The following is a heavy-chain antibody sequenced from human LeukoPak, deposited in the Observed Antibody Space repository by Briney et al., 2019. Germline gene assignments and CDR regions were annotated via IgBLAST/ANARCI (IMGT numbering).Heavy chain of an antibody. D-gene: IGHD6-6*01. CDR1: GFTFSSYA. CDR3: AKSSLVPPYDY. CDR2: ISGSGGST. V-gene: IGHV3-23*01. Sequence: PGGSLRLSCAASGFTFSSYAMSWVRQAPGKGLEWVSSISGSGGSTYYADYVKGRFTISRDNSKNTLDLQRNSLRAEDTAVYYCAKSSLVPPYDYWGQGTLVSVSS. J-gene: IGHJ4*02.